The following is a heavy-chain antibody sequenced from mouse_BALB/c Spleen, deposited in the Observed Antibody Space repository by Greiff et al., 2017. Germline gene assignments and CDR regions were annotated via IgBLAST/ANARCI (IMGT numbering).Heavy chain of an antibody. CDR2: IWAGGST. CDR3: ARDGGPWCAY. Sequence: QVQLKESGPGLVAPSQSLSITCTVSGFSLTSYGVHWVRQPPGKGLEWLGVIWAGGSTNYNSALMSRLSISKDNSKSQVFLKMNSLQTEDTAMYYCARDGGPWCAYWGQGTLVTVSA. J-gene: IGHJ3*01. CDR1: GFSLTSYG. V-gene: IGHV2-9*02.